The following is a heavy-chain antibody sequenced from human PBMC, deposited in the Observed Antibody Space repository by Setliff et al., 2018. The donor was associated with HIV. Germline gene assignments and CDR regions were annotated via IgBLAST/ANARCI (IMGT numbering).Heavy chain of an antibody. CDR3: ARERTLMTTVTTGDAFDI. Sequence: SETLSLTCAVYGGSFSNYYWSWIRQPPVKGLEWIGEINHSGSTNYNPSLKSRVTISVDTSKNQFALKLSSVTAADTAVYYCARERTLMTTVTTGDAFDIWGQGTMVTVSS. CDR1: GGSFSNYY. V-gene: IGHV4-34*01. J-gene: IGHJ3*02. CDR2: INHSGST. D-gene: IGHD4-17*01.